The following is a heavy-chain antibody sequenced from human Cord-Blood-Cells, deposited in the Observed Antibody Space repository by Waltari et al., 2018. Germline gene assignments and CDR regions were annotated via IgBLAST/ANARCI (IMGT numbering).Heavy chain of an antibody. J-gene: IGHJ4*02. D-gene: IGHD6-19*01. CDR2: IYNSGST. CDR1: GGPISSSHW. CDR3: AREWGWYKIFDY. V-gene: IGHV4-4*03. Sequence: PPGGRSQMGPVSGGPISSSHWWSWVRQPPGKGLAWIGEIYNSGSTNYNPSLKSRVTISVDKSKNQFSLKLSSVTAADTAVYYCAREWGWYKIFDYWGQGTLVTVSS.